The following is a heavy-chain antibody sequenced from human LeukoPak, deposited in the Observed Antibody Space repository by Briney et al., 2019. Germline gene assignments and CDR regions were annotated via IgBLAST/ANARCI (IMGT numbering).Heavy chain of an antibody. D-gene: IGHD3-3*01. Sequence: ASVKVSCKASGFTFTSSAVQWVQQARGQRLEWIGWIVVGSGNTNYAQKFQERVTITRDMSTSTAYMELSSLRSEDTAVYYCAAGPYDFWSGSAYGMDVWGQGTTVTVSS. CDR2: IVVGSGNT. CDR1: GFTFTSSA. J-gene: IGHJ6*02. CDR3: AAGPYDFWSGSAYGMDV. V-gene: IGHV1-58*01.